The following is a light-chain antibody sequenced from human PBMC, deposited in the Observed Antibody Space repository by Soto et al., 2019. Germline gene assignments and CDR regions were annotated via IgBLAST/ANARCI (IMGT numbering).Light chain of an antibody. Sequence: DIQMTQSPPSLSASVGDQVTITCQASHDIGNSLNWYQDKPGQPPKLVIYDAYNLETGVPSTFSGNGYGTDFTFTISSLRPEDIATYYCQKSDHLPLFGPGTKVDIK. CDR1: HDIGNS. CDR3: QKSDHLPL. CDR2: DAY. J-gene: IGKJ3*01. V-gene: IGKV1-33*01.